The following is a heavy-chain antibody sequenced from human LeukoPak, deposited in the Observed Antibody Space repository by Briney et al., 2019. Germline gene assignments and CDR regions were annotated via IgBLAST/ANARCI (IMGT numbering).Heavy chain of an antibody. CDR3: ARYVVVAAVYRYFDL. D-gene: IGHD2-15*01. CDR1: GGSFSGYY. Sequence: PSETLSLTCAVYGGSFSGYYRSWIRQPPGKGLEWIGEINHSGSTNYNPSLKSRVTISVDTSKNQFSLKLSSVTAADTAVYYCARYVVVAAVYRYFDLWGRGTLVTVSP. V-gene: IGHV4-34*01. CDR2: INHSGST. J-gene: IGHJ2*01.